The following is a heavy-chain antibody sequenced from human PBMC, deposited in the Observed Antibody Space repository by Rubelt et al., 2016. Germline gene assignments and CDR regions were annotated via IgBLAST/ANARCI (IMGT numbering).Heavy chain of an antibody. Sequence: QVQLQQSGPGLVRPSQTLSLTCAISGDSVSSNSAIWNWIRQSPSRGLEWLGRTYSRSSWYTDYALSLKSRITITPETAKNQCSLHLNSMTPEDTAVYYCARDHGGLDYWGQGTLVTVSS. CDR2: TYSRSSWYT. D-gene: IGHD2-15*01. V-gene: IGHV6-1*01. J-gene: IGHJ4*02. CDR1: GDSVSSNSAI. CDR3: ARDHGGLDY.